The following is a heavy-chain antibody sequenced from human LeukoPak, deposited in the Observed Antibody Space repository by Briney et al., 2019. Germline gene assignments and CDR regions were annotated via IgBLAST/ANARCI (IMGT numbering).Heavy chain of an antibody. Sequence: PGGSLRLSCAASGFTFSSYAMSWVRQAPGKGLEWVSAISGSGGSTYYADSVKGRFTISRDNSKNTLYLQMNSLRAEDTAVYYCAKDGEPLWNLKLLSPPKYFDYWGQGTLVTVSS. CDR3: AKDGEPLWNLKLLSPPKYFDY. D-gene: IGHD2-21*02. V-gene: IGHV3-23*01. CDR1: GFTFSSYA. J-gene: IGHJ4*02. CDR2: ISGSGGST.